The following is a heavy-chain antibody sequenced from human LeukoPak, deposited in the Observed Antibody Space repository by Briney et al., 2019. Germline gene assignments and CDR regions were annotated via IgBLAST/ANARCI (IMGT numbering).Heavy chain of an antibody. J-gene: IGHJ4*02. Sequence: SQTLSLTCTVSGGSISSGGYYWSWIRQHPGKGLEWIGYIYYSGSTYYNPSFKSRVIISVDTSKNQFSLKLSSVTAADTAVYYCARGRDSSGWYVYWGQGTLVTVSS. CDR2: IYYSGST. CDR3: ARGRDSSGWYVY. V-gene: IGHV4-31*03. D-gene: IGHD6-19*01. CDR1: GGSISSGGYY.